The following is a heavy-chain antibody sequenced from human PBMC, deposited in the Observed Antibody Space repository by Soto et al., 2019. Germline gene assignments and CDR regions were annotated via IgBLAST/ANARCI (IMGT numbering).Heavy chain of an antibody. J-gene: IGHJ4*02. CDR1: GFTFSTYS. D-gene: IGHD2-21*02. CDR3: ASRPAFCGGDCYGIGY. CDR2: ISSSGNTI. Sequence: EVQLVESGGTLVQPGGSLRLSCAGSGFTFSTYSMNWVRQAPGKGLEWVSYISSSGNTIYYAVSVKGRFTISRDNAKNSLYLQMNSLRAEDTAVYYCASRPAFCGGDCYGIGYWGQGTLVTVSS. V-gene: IGHV3-48*01.